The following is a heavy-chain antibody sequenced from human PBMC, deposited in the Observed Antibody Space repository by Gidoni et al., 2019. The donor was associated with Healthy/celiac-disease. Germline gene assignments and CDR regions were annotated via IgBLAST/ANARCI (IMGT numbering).Heavy chain of an antibody. Sequence: EVQLVQSGAEVTKPGESRQISCRGPGYRFTSSWIGWVRQMHGKGLEWMGIICPGDSATRYRPSFQGQVTISADKSISTAYLQWSSLKASYTAMYYCARHGVGYNCPHWIDYWGQGTLVTVSS. D-gene: IGHD5-12*01. J-gene: IGHJ4*02. CDR3: ARHGVGYNCPHWIDY. CDR2: ICPGDSAT. V-gene: IGHV5-51*01. CDR1: GYRFTSSW.